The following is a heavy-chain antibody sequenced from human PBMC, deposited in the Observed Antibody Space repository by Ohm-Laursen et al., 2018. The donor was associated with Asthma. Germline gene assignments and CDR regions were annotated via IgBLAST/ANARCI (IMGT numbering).Heavy chain of an antibody. CDR1: GYTFTSYG. D-gene: IGHD2-8*01. Sequence: SSVKVSCKASGYTFTSYGISWVRQAPGQGLEWMGGIIPMFGTAEYPQKFQARVTISADESTSTAYMELSSLRSEDTAVYYCASLKYYWGQGTLVTVSS. J-gene: IGHJ4*02. V-gene: IGHV1-69*01. CDR3: ASLKYY. CDR2: IIPMFGTA.